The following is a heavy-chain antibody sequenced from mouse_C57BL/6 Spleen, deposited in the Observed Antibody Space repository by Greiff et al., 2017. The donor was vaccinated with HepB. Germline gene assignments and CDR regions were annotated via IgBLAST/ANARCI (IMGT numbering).Heavy chain of an antibody. J-gene: IGHJ2*01. CDR1: GYTFTSYW. CDR3: AREGAGLRRKSPYYFDY. V-gene: IGHV1-52*01. D-gene: IGHD2-2*01. CDR2: IDPSDSET. Sequence: QVQLQQPGAELVRPGSSVKLSCKASGYTFTSYWMHWVKQRPIQGLEWIGNIDPSDSETHYNQKFKDKATLTVDKSSSTAYMQLSSLTSEDSAVYYCAREGAGLRRKSPYYFDYWGQGTTLTVSS.